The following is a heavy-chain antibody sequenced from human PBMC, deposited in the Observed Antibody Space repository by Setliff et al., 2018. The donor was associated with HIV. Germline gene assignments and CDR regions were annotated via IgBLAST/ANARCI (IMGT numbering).Heavy chain of an antibody. CDR1: SDSISSSY. CDR3: AREVDVVTTSDAFDI. J-gene: IGHJ3*02. D-gene: IGHD2-21*02. Sequence: LSLTCTVSSDSISSSYWSWIRQPPGKGLEWIGYIYYNGNAYYYNPSLKSRTTISLDTSMNQFSLKLTSVTAADTAVYYCAREVDVVTTSDAFDIWGQGTMVTVSS. V-gene: IGHV4-30-4*08. CDR2: IYYNGNA.